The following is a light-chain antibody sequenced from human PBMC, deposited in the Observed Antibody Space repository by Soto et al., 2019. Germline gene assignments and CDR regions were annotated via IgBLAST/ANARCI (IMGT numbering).Light chain of an antibody. CDR2: GAS. CDR3: QQYNNWPPQIT. Sequence: EILMTQSPATLSVSPGERATLSCRASQSVSSNLACYQQKPGQAPRLLIYGASTRATGIPARFSGSGSGTEFSLTISSLQSEDFAVYYCQQYNNWPPQITFGQGTRLEIK. J-gene: IGKJ5*01. V-gene: IGKV3-15*01. CDR1: QSVSSN.